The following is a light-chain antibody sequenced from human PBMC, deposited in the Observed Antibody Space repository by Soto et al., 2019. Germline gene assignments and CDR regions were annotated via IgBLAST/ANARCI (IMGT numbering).Light chain of an antibody. J-gene: IGLJ1*01. CDR3: CSYTSTYSYV. V-gene: IGLV2-14*03. Sequence: QSALPQPASVSGSPGQSIPVSCSGTPSDVGGYNYVSWYQHRPGEVPKLILYDVYSRPSGVSDRFSGSKSGNTASLTISGLQAEDEGDYYWCSYTSTYSYVFGPGTKLTVL. CDR2: DVY. CDR1: PSDVGGYNY.